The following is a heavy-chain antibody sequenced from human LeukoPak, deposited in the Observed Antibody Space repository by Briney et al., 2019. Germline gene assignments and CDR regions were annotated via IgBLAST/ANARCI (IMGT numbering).Heavy chain of an antibody. CDR2: IYYSGST. D-gene: IGHD6-19*01. Sequence: SETLSLTCTVSGGSISSSSYYWGWIRQPPGKGLEWIGSIYYSGSTYYNPSLKSRVTISVDTSKNQFSLKLSSVTAADTAVYYCARDYSSGVNWFDPWGQGTLVTVPS. J-gene: IGHJ5*02. CDR1: GGSISSSSYY. V-gene: IGHV4-39*07. CDR3: ARDYSSGVNWFDP.